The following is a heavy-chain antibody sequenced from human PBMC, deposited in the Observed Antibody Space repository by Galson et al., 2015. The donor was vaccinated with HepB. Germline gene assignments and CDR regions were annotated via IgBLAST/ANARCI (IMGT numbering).Heavy chain of an antibody. CDR3: AKDRAFYTATFDC. CDR2: IRYDGSNE. Sequence: SLRLSCAASGFTFSSHAMHWVRQAPGKGLEWVASIRYDGSNEHYADSVKGRFTISRDNSKNTFYLQMNSLRGDDTAVYYCAKDRAFYTATFDCWGRGTLVTVSS. D-gene: IGHD3-16*01. J-gene: IGHJ4*02. CDR1: GFTFSSHA. V-gene: IGHV3-30*02.